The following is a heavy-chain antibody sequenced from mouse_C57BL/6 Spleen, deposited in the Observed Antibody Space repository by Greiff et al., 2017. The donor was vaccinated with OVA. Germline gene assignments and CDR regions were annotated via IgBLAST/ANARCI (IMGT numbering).Heavy chain of an antibody. CDR3: ARYYYGSRYFDV. Sequence: VQLQQSGPELVKPGASVKISCKASGYSFTGYYMNWVKQSPEKSLEWIGEINPSTGGTTYNQKFKAKATLTVDKSSSTAYMQLKSLTSEDSAVYYCARYYYGSRYFDVWGTGTTVTVSS. J-gene: IGHJ1*03. CDR2: INPSTGGT. D-gene: IGHD1-1*01. CDR1: GYSFTGYY. V-gene: IGHV1-42*01.